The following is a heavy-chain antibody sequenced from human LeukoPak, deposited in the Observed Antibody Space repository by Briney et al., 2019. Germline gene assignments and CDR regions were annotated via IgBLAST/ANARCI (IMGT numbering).Heavy chain of an antibody. J-gene: IGHJ4*02. Sequence: ASVKVSCKASGGTFSSYAISWVRQAPGQGLEWMGGIIPIFGTANYAQKFQGRVTITADESTSTAYMELSSLRSEDTAVYYCARVYEYDYVWGSYVQWGQGTLVTVSS. CDR2: IIPIFGTA. D-gene: IGHD3-16*01. CDR3: ARVYEYDYVWGSYVQ. V-gene: IGHV1-69*13. CDR1: GGTFSSYA.